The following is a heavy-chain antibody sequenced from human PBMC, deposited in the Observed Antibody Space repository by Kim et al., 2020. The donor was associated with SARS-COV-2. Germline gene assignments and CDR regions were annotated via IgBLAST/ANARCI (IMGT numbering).Heavy chain of an antibody. J-gene: IGHJ4*02. Sequence: SETLSLTCTVSGGSISSYYWSWIRQPPGKGLEWIGYIYYSGSTNYNPSLKSRVTISVDTSKNQFSLKLSSVTAADTAVYYCAREKYRGGFDFDYWGQGTL. CDR1: GGSISSYY. CDR3: AREKYRGGFDFDY. CDR2: IYYSGST. V-gene: IGHV4-59*13. D-gene: IGHD1-26*01.